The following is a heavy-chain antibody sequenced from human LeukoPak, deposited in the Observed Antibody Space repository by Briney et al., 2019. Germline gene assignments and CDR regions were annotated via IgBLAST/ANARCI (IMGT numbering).Heavy chain of an antibody. Sequence: GGSLRLSCTASGFTFGDYAMSWFRQAPGKGLEWVSAISGSGGSTYYADSVKGRFTISRDNSKNTLYLQMNSLRAEDTAVYYCAKDLLSTPDIVVVPAALGYAFDIWGQGTMVTVSS. CDR3: AKDLLSTPDIVVVPAALGYAFDI. J-gene: IGHJ3*02. V-gene: IGHV3-23*01. D-gene: IGHD2-2*01. CDR2: ISGSGGST. CDR1: GFTFGDYA.